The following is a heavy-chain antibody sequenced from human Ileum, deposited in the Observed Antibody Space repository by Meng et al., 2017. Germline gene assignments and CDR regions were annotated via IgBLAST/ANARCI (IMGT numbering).Heavy chain of an antibody. V-gene: IGHV3-11*01. D-gene: IGHD6-19*01. CDR3: ARNRAEVAGHWFDP. CDR2: ISGSTITI. Sequence: GGSLRLSCAASGFIFSDYYMSWIRQAPGKGLEWVSHISGSTITIDYADSAKGRFTISRDNAKNSLYLQINSLRADDTAVYYCARNRAEVAGHWFDPWGQGTLVTVSS. CDR1: GFIFSDYY. J-gene: IGHJ5*02.